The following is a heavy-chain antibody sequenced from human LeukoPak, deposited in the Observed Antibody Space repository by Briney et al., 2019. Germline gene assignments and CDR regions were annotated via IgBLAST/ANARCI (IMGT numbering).Heavy chain of an antibody. CDR2: ISYDGSNK. CDR3: ARDGGDSSGYFPDGFDG. Sequence: PGGSLRLSCAASGFTFSSYAMHWVRQAPGKGLEWVAVISYDGSNKFYADSVKGRFTLSRDNSKNTLYLQMNSLRAEDTAVYYCARDGGDSSGYFPDGFDGWGQGTMVTVSS. D-gene: IGHD3-22*01. V-gene: IGHV3-30*14. CDR1: GFTFSSYA. J-gene: IGHJ3*01.